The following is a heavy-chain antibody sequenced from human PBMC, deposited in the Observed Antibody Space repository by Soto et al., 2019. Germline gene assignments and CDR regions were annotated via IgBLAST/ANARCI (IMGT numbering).Heavy chain of an antibody. D-gene: IGHD3-22*01. J-gene: IGHJ4*02. CDR1: GFTFDDYA. CDR3: AKTTAPTYYDSSGSTYYFDY. V-gene: IGHV3-9*01. Sequence: EVQLVESGGGLVQPGRSLRLSCAASGFTFDDYAMHWVRQAPGKGLEWVSGISWNSGSIGYADSVKGRFTISRDNAKNSLYLQMNSLRAEDTALYYCAKTTAPTYYDSSGSTYYFDYWGQGTLVTVSS. CDR2: ISWNSGSI.